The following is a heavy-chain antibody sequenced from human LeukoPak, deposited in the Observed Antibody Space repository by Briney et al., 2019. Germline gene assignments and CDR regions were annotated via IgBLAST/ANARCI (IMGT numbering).Heavy chain of an antibody. D-gene: IGHD5/OR15-5a*01. Sequence: GGSLRLSCAAPGFTFSTYGMHWLRQAPGKGLEWVAVIWSDGSNKYYADSVKGRFTISRDNSKNTLYLQMNSLRAEDTAVYYCARRRYSVYDFDYWGQGTLVTVSS. CDR2: IWSDGSNK. J-gene: IGHJ4*02. CDR3: ARRRYSVYDFDY. CDR1: GFTFSTYG. V-gene: IGHV3-33*01.